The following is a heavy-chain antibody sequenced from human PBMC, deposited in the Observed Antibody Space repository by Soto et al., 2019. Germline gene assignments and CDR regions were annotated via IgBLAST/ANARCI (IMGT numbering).Heavy chain of an antibody. J-gene: IGHJ6*02. Sequence: EVQLLESGGGLVQPGGSLRLSCTASGFTFNDYAMTWVRQAPGKGLNWVSAISGSGGGTYYADSVKGRFTISRDRSGNTVYLQMNSLRAEDTAVYYCAKYGSGTYYNVGLDGMDVWGQGTTVTVSS. V-gene: IGHV3-23*01. D-gene: IGHD3-10*01. CDR1: GFTFNDYA. CDR3: AKYGSGTYYNVGLDGMDV. CDR2: ISGSGGGT.